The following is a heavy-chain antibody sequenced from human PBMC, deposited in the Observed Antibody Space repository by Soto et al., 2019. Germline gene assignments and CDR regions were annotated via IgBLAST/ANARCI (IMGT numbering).Heavy chain of an antibody. CDR2: IYYSGST. V-gene: IGHV4-31*03. CDR3: ARVFRGGRNHPSTSITMIWTLNAFDI. J-gene: IGHJ3*02. CDR1: GGSISSGGYY. D-gene: IGHD3-22*01. Sequence: SSETLSLTCTVSGGSISSGGYYWSWIRQHPGKGLEWIGYIYYSGSTYYNPSLKSRVTISVDTSKNQFSLKLSSVTAADTAVYYCARVFRGGRNHPSTSITMIWTLNAFDIWGQGTMVTVSS.